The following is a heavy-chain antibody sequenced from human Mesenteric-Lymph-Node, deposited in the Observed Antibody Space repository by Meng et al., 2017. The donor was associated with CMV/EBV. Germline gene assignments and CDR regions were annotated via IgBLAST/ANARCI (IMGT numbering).Heavy chain of an antibody. CDR2: IYSGGNT. V-gene: IGHV3-53*01. CDR3: ARGVGTLVRGVMGRNRGYYYGMDV. J-gene: IGHJ6*02. Sequence: GESLKISCAASGFTVSTNYMSWVRQAPGKGLEWVSVIYSGGNTYYADSVKGRFPISRDNSKNTLYLQMISRGAEDTAVYYCARGVGTLVRGVMGRNRGYYYGMDVWGQGTTVTVSS. CDR1: GFTVSTNY. D-gene: IGHD3-10*01.